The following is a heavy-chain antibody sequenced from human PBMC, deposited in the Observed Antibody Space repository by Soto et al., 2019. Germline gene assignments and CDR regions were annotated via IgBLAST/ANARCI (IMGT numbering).Heavy chain of an antibody. CDR2: ISSSSNII. J-gene: IGHJ4*02. Sequence: GGSLRLSCAASGFTFSSYTMNWVRQAPGKGLEWISYISSSSNIIYYADSVKGRFTISRDNAKNSLYLQMNSLRAEDTAVYYCARFPSSTSLENHIFDRFFDYWGQGTLVTVSS. CDR3: ARFPSSTSLENHIFDRFFDY. V-gene: IGHV3-48*01. CDR1: GFTFSSYT. D-gene: IGHD2-2*01.